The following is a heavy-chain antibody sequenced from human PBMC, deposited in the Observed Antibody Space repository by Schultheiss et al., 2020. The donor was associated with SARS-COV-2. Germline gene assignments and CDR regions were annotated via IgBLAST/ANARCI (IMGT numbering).Heavy chain of an antibody. V-gene: IGHV3-66*01. J-gene: IGHJ6*02. D-gene: IGHD6-13*01. CDR3: ARDRGQQQLSYYYYYGMDV. CDR1: GFTVNSNY. Sequence: GGSLRLSCAASGFTVNSNYINWVRQAPGKGLEWVSIIYSGGYTYYADSVKGRFTISRDNSKNTLYLQMNSLRAEDTAVYYCARDRGQQQLSYYYYYGMDVWGQGTTVTVSS. CDR2: IYSGGYT.